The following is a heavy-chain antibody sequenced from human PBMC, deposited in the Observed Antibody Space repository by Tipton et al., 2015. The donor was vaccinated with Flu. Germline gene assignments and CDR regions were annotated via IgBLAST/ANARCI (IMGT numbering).Heavy chain of an antibody. CDR2: IKSKTDGGTT. CDR3: RASAAYDY. CDR1: GFTFRHYW. V-gene: IGHV3-15*01. D-gene: IGHD2-2*01. J-gene: IGHJ4*02. Sequence: SLRLSCATSGFTFRHYWMNWVRQAPGKGLEWVGRIKSKTDGGTTDYAAPVKGRFTISRDDSKNTLYLQMNSLKTEDTAVYYYRASAAYDYCGQGTLVNVSS.